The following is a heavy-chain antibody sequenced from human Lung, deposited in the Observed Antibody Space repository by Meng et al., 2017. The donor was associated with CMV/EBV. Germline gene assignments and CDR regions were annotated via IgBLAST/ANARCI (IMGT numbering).Heavy chain of an antibody. Sequence: ASXXVSXKASGYTFTGYYMHWVRQAPGQGLEWMGWINPNSGGTNYAQKFQGRVTMTRDTSISTAYMELSRLRSDDTAVYYCARVFGVVVPLEGCMAVWGQGTTVTVSS. CDR1: GYTFTGYY. D-gene: IGHD2-2*01. CDR3: ARVFGVVVPLEGCMAV. V-gene: IGHV1-2*02. CDR2: INPNSGGT. J-gene: IGHJ6*02.